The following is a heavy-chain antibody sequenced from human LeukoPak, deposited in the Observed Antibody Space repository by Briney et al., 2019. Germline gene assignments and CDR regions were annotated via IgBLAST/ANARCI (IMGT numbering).Heavy chain of an antibody. J-gene: IGHJ4*02. CDR3: CSGQYVSDY. V-gene: IGHV3-74*01. CDR1: GFTFSSYW. Sequence: PGGSLRLSCAASGFTFSSYWMHWVRQAPGKGLVWVSRINSDGSSTTYADSVKGRFTISRDNAKNTLYLRMNSVRAEDTAVYYCCSGQYVSDYWGQGTVVTVSS. CDR2: INSDGSST. D-gene: IGHD2-15*01.